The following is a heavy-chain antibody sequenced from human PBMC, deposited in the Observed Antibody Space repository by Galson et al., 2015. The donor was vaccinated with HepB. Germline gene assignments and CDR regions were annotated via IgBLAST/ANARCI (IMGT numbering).Heavy chain of an antibody. CDR1: GGTFSSYA. V-gene: IGHV1-69*06. D-gene: IGHD6-13*01. CDR2: IIPMFGTA. Sequence: SVKVSCKASGGTFSSYAMTWVRQAPGQGLEWMGGIIPMFGTANYAQKFQGRVTITADKSATTAYMELSSLRSEDTAIYYCARCGTAAAGTFMDYWGQGTLVTVSS. J-gene: IGHJ4*02. CDR3: ARCGTAAAGTFMDY.